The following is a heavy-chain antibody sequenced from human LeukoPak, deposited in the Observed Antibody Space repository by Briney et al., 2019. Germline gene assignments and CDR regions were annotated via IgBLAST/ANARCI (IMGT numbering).Heavy chain of an antibody. D-gene: IGHD3-16*01. V-gene: IGHV3-7*05. CDR1: GFNFNIYN. J-gene: IGHJ4*02. CDR2: IKKHGNEK. CDR3: ARVRGGYYFDY. Sequence: GGSLRLSCAASGFNFNIYNMNWVRQAPGKGLEWVANIKKHGNEKYYVDSVKGRFTISRDNAKNSLHLQMNSLRAEDTAVYYCARVRGGYYFDYWGQGTLVTVSS.